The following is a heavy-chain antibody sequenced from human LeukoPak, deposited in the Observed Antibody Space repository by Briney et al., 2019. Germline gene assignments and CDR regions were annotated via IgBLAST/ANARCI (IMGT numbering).Heavy chain of an antibody. Sequence: PSETLSLTCAVYGASFNTYYWRWIRQSPDKGLEWIGEVKHDGDTNVNPSLRSRVVMSVDASKNQFSLKMTSVTAADTAIYFCAMGPVALHNDRLSLFIDFWGQGTLVTVSS. CDR2: VKHDGDT. V-gene: IGHV4-34*01. CDR3: AMGPVALHNDRLSLFIDF. J-gene: IGHJ4*02. CDR1: GASFNTYY. D-gene: IGHD2-21*01.